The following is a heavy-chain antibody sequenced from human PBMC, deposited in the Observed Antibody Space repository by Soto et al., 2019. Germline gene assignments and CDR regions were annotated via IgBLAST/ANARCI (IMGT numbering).Heavy chain of an antibody. D-gene: IGHD1-1*01. V-gene: IGHV3-23*01. CDR1: GFTFSSYA. CDR2: ISGSGGST. J-gene: IGHJ3*02. CDR3: ASWNWKQRALDDAFDI. Sequence: PGGSLRLSCAASGFTFSSYAMSWVRQAPGKGLEWVSAISGSGGSTYYADSVKGRFTISRDNSKNTLYLQMNSLRAEDTAVYYFASWNWKQRALDDAFDIWGQGTMVTVSS.